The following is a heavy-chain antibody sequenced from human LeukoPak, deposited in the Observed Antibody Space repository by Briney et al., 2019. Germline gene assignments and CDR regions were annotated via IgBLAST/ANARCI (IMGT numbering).Heavy chain of an antibody. J-gene: IGHJ4*02. CDR1: GGTFSSYA. Sequence: SVKVSCKASGGTFSSYAISWVRQAPGQGLEWMGGITPIFGTANYAQKFQGRVTITTDESTSTAYMELSSLRSEDTAVYYCARGALYDDSSAYWGQGTLVTVSS. D-gene: IGHD3-22*01. CDR2: ITPIFGTA. V-gene: IGHV1-69*05. CDR3: ARGALYDDSSAY.